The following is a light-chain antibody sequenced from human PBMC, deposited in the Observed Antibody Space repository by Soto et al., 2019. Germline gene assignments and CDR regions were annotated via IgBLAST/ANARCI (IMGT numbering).Light chain of an antibody. Sequence: DIVMTQSPDSLAVSLGERATINCKSSQSVLYSSNNKNYLAWYQQKPGQPPKLLIYWASTRASGVPDRFSSSGCGKDFTLTISSLQAEDVAVYYCQQYYTNALTCGGGTKVGVK. J-gene: IGKJ4*01. V-gene: IGKV4-1*01. CDR1: QSVLYSSNNKNY. CDR2: WAS. CDR3: QQYYTNALT.